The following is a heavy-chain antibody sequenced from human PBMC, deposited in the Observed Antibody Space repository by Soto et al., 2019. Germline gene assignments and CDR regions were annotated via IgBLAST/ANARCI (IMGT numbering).Heavy chain of an antibody. D-gene: IGHD3-10*01. Sequence: EVQLLESGGGLVQPGGSLRLSCAASGFTFSSYAMSWVRQAPGKGLEWVSAISGSGGSTYYADSLKGRFTISRDNSKNTLYMQMNSLRAEDTAVYYCAKAPTTYGSGSYYYYWGQGTMVTVSS. CDR1: GFTFSSYA. J-gene: IGHJ4*02. CDR2: ISGSGGST. V-gene: IGHV3-23*01. CDR3: AKAPTTYGSGSYYYY.